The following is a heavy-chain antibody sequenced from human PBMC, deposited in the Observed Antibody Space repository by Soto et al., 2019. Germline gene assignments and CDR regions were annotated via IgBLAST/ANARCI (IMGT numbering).Heavy chain of an antibody. D-gene: IGHD5-12*01. CDR2: TNPSSGDT. V-gene: IGHV1-2*02. CDR3: AAQPVEMATIPFDY. J-gene: IGHJ4*02. CDR1: GYTFTGYY. Sequence: ASVKVSCKASGYTFTGYYMHWVRQAPGQGLEWMGWTNPSSGDTKYVQKFQGRVTMTRDTSISTAYMDLSRLRSDDTAVYYCAAQPVEMATIPFDYWGQGTLVTVSS.